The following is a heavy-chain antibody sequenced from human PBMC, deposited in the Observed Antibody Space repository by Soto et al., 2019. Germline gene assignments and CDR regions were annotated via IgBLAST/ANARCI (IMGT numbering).Heavy chain of an antibody. V-gene: IGHV3-11*01. CDR3: ARGGFNYAS. J-gene: IGHJ5*02. CDR2: ISSSGVSM. Sequence: QVHLLQSGGGLVKPGGSLRLSCAASGFTFSSSYMSWIRQAPGKGLEWVSYISSSGVSMYYADSVKGRFTISRDNANNSLYLQMNSRRAEDMAVYYCARGGFNYASWGQGTLVTVSP. D-gene: IGHD5-18*01. CDR1: GFTFSSSY.